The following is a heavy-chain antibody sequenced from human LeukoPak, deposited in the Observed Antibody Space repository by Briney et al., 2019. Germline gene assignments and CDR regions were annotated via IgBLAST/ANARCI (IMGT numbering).Heavy chain of an antibody. CDR2: IYTSWST. CDR1: GASISSYH. CDR3: ARADILTGYFDY. V-gene: IGHV4-4*07. D-gene: IGHD3-9*01. Sequence: SETLSLTCTVSGASISSYHWRWIRQPAGKGLEWIGRIYTSWSTNYNPSLNSRVTMSLDTSKNQFSVKLSSVTAADTAVYYCARADILTGYFDYWGQGTLVTVSS. J-gene: IGHJ4*02.